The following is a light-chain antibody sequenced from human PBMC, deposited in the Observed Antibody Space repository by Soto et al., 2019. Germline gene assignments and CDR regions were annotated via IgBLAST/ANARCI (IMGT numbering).Light chain of an antibody. CDR1: QSISSW. V-gene: IGKV1-5*01. CDR2: YAS. Sequence: DIQMTQSPSTLSASVGDRVTITCRASQSISSWLAWYQQKQGKAPKLLIYYASSLESGVPSRFSGSGSGTEFPIPISGLQPDDFATYYCQQYKSYSPWTFGQGTKVEIK. J-gene: IGKJ1*01. CDR3: QQYKSYSPWT.